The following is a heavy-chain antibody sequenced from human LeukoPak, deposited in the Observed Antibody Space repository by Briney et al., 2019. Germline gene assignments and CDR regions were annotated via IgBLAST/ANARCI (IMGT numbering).Heavy chain of an antibody. CDR3: ARDTGDIVATSYYYYYGMDV. D-gene: IGHD5-12*01. V-gene: IGHV1-2*02. CDR1: GYTFTGYY. CDR2: INPNSGGT. J-gene: IGHJ6*02. Sequence: GASVKVSCKASGYTFTGYYMHWVRQAPGQGLEWMGWINPNSGGTNYAQKFQGRVTMTRDTSISTAYMELSRLRSDDTAVYYCARDTGDIVATSYYYYYGMDVWGQGTTVTVSS.